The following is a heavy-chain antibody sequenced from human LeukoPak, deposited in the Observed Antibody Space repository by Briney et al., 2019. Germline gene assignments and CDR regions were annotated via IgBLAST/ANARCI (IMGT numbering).Heavy chain of an antibody. CDR3: ARELGYCSSTSCYGFDP. CDR1: GYSFTSYW. Sequence: GESLKISCKGSGYSFTSYWIGWVRQMPGKGLEWMGITYPGDSDTRYSPSFQGQVTISADKSISTAYLQWSSLKASDTAMYYCARELGYCSSTSCYGFDPWGQGTLVTVSS. CDR2: TYPGDSDT. D-gene: IGHD2-2*01. J-gene: IGHJ5*02. V-gene: IGHV5-51*01.